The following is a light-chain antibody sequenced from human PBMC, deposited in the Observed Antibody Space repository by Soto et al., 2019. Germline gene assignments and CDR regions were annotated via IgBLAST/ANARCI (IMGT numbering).Light chain of an antibody. J-gene: IGLJ2*01. CDR1: SSDVGGYNY. Sequence: QSALTQPASVSGSPGQSITISCTGTSSDVGGYNYVSWYQHHPGKAPKLMIYEVSNRPSGISSRFSGSKSGNTASLTISGLQAEYEAHYYCCSFTTSTSWIFGGGTQLTVL. CDR3: CSFTTSTSWI. V-gene: IGLV2-14*01. CDR2: EVS.